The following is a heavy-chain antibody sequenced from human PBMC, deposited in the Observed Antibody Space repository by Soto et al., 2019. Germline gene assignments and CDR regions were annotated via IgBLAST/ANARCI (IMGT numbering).Heavy chain of an antibody. CDR2: IGGISGTT. CDR1: GFTFNNFA. D-gene: IGHD3-16*01. J-gene: IGHJ3*01. Sequence: EVQLLESGGGVVQPGGSLRLSCAASGFTFNNFAMGWVRQAPGKGLEWVSAIGGISGTTYYADYVKGRFTITRDNSKNTPYMELSSLRAEDTAVYYCAKGRGGGAFDLWGRGTLVTVSS. V-gene: IGHV3-23*01. CDR3: AKGRGGGAFDL.